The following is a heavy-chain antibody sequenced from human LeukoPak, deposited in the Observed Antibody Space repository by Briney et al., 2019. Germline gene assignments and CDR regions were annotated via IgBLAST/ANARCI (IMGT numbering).Heavy chain of an antibody. J-gene: IGHJ4*02. D-gene: IGHD3-10*01. CDR2: IIPILGTA. CDR1: GDFFSNYA. CDR3: ARETYHFGSGYDH. Sequence: GASVRVSCKASGDFFSNYAFSWVRQAPRQGLEWMGRIIPILGTANYLQKLQGRVAITADKATSTAYMELSSLRPEDTAVYYCARETYHFGSGYDHWGQGTLVTVSS. V-gene: IGHV1-69*04.